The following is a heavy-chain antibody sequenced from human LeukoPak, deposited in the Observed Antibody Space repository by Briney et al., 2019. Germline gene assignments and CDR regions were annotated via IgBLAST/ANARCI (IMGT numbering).Heavy chain of an antibody. D-gene: IGHD1-20*01. V-gene: IGHV1-24*01. CDR3: ATRSDITGTSPFFDY. J-gene: IGHJ4*02. Sequence: ASVKVSCKVSGYTLTELSMHWVRQALGKGLEWMGGFDPEDGETIYAQKFQGRVTMTEDTSTDTAYMELSSLRSEDTAVYYCATRSDITGTSPFFDYWGQGTLVTVSS. CDR1: GYTLTELS. CDR2: FDPEDGET.